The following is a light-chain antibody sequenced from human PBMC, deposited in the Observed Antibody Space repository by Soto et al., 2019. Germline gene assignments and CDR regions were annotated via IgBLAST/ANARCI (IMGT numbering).Light chain of an antibody. CDR2: DAS. V-gene: IGKV3-20*01. CDR3: QQYGSSPLT. Sequence: EIVLTQSPATLSLSPVERATLSCRASQSVSSYLAWYQQKPGQAPRLLIYDASSRATGIPDRFSGSGSGTDFTLTISRLEPEDFAVYYCQQYGSSPLTFGGGTKVDIK. CDR1: QSVSSY. J-gene: IGKJ4*01.